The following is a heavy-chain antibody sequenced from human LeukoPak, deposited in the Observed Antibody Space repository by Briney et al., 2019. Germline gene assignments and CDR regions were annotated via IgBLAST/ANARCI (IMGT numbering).Heavy chain of an antibody. CDR1: GVSVSDGNYY. D-gene: IGHD3-22*01. Sequence: PSETLSLTCTVSGVSVSDGNYYWSWIRQPPGKGLEWIGYMFYAESTKYNPSLNSRVTISVDRSKNQVSLNLTSVTAADTAVYYCARQYYYDSSGYFDYWGQGTLVTVSS. CDR3: ARQYYYDSSGYFDY. J-gene: IGHJ4*02. V-gene: IGHV4-61*01. CDR2: MFYAEST.